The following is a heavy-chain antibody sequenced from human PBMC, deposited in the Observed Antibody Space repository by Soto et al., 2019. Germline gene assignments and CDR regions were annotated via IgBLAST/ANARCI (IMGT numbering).Heavy chain of an antibody. D-gene: IGHD3-16*01. Sequence: ASVKVSCKASGYSFTNNDVSWVRQATGQGLEWMGWMNPGSGDTGYAQKFQGRVTMTRDISIATAYMELSSLGSDDTAIYYCARMETFGSLNWFDPWGQGTLVTVSS. V-gene: IGHV1-8*01. CDR1: GYSFTNND. CDR2: MNPGSGDT. CDR3: ARMETFGSLNWFDP. J-gene: IGHJ5*02.